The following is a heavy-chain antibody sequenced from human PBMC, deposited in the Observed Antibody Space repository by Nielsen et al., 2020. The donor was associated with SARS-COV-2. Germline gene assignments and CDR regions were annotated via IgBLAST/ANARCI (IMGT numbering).Heavy chain of an antibody. CDR3: VARLYYGSGRALGY. CDR2: IYYSGST. J-gene: IGHJ4*02. D-gene: IGHD3-10*01. V-gene: IGHV4-30-4*01. Sequence: SETLSLTCTVSGASVSRGEYYWNWVRQPPGKGLEWIGFIYYSGSTKYNPSLKSRLTISLDTSRNQCSLRLNSVTAADTAMYYCVARLYYGSGRALGYWGQGTLVTVSS. CDR1: GASVSRGEYY.